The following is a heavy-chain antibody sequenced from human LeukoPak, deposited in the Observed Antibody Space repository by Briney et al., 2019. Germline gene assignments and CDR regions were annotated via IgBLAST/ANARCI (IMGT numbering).Heavy chain of an antibody. Sequence: SVKVSSKASGGTFSSYAISWVRQAPGQGLEWMGRIIPILGIANYAQKFQGRVTITADKSTSTDYMELSSLRTEDTAVYYCARQTVRTMVRGSEFDPWGQGTLVTVSS. CDR3: ARQTVRTMVRGSEFDP. D-gene: IGHD3-10*01. J-gene: IGHJ5*02. CDR2: IIPILGIA. CDR1: GGTFSSYA. V-gene: IGHV1-69*04.